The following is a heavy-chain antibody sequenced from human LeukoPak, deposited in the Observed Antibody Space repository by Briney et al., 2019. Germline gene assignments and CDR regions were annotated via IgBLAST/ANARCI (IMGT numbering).Heavy chain of an antibody. D-gene: IGHD6-13*01. CDR2: IIPIFGTA. CDR3: ARGGSSSLGSFDY. J-gene: IGHJ4*02. Sequence: EASVKVFCKASGGTFSSYAISWVRQAPGQGLEWMGGIIPIFGTANYAQKFQGRVTITADESTSTAYMELSSLRSEDTAAYYCARGGSSSLGSFDYWGQGTLVTVSS. CDR1: GGTFSSYA. V-gene: IGHV1-69*13.